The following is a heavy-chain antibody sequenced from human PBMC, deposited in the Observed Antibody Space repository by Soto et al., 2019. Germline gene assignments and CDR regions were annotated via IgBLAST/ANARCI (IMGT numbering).Heavy chain of an antibody. J-gene: IGHJ6*03. CDR1: GYTFTNYW. D-gene: IGHD5-12*01. Sequence: GESLKISCKGSGYTFTNYWIGWVRQKPGKGLEWMGIIYPGDSDTRYSPSFEGQVTISADKSISTVYLQWSSLKASDTAMYYCARQAGYSAYAYYYYMVVWGKGTTVTVSS. V-gene: IGHV5-51*01. CDR3: ARQAGYSAYAYYYYMVV. CDR2: IYPGDSDT.